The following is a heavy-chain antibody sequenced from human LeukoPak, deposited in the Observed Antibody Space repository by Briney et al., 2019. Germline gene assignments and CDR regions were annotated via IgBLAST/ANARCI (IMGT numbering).Heavy chain of an antibody. CDR3: ARGGYSYGYDWFDP. CDR2: ISSSSSYI. CDR1: GFTFSSYA. Sequence: GALRLSCAASGFTFSSYAMSWVRQAPGKGLEWVSSISSSSSYIYYADSVKGRFTISRDNAKNSLYLQMNSLRAEDTAVYYCARGGYSYGYDWFDPWGQGTLVTVSS. D-gene: IGHD5-18*01. V-gene: IGHV3-21*01. J-gene: IGHJ5*02.